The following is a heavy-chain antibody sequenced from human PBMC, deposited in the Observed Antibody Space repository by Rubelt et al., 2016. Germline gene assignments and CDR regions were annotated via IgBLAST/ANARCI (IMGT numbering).Heavy chain of an antibody. CDR3: ARGVGGAAMAFDI. V-gene: IGHV3-23*01. CDR2: IVGGGGST. D-gene: IGHD3-16*01. J-gene: IGHJ3*02. Sequence: VSAIVGGGGSTYYADSVKGRFTISRDNSKNTLYLQMGSLRDEDTAVYYCARGVGGAAMAFDIWGQGTMVTVSS.